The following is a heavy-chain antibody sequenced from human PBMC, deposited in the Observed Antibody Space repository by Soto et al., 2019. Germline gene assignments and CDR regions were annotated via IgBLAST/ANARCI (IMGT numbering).Heavy chain of an antibody. J-gene: IGHJ5*02. CDR1: GGSISSGDYY. CDR3: ARELNSIGDDYGVSGFDP. V-gene: IGHV4-30-4*01. CDR2: IYYSGST. D-gene: IGHD4-17*01. Sequence: PSETLSLTCTVSGGSISSGDYYWSWIRQPPGKGLEWIGYIYYSGSTYYNPSLKSRVTISVDTSKNQFSLKLSSVTAADTAVYYCARELNSIGDDYGVSGFDPWGQGTLVTVSS.